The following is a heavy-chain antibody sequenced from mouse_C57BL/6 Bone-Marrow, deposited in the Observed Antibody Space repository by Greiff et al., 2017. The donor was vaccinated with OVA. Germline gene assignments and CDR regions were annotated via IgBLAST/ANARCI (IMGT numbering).Heavy chain of an antibody. CDR1: GYTFTDYY. D-gene: IGHD1-1*01. CDR3: AHLYDSSSYRDYAMDY. V-gene: IGHV1-19*01. CDR2: INPYNGGT. J-gene: IGHJ4*01. Sequence: VQLQQSGPVLVKPGASVKMSCKASGYTFTDYYMNWVKQSHGKSLEWIGVINPYNGGTSYNQKFKGKATLTVDKSSSTAYMELNSLTSEDSAVYYCAHLYDSSSYRDYAMDYWGQGTSVTVSS.